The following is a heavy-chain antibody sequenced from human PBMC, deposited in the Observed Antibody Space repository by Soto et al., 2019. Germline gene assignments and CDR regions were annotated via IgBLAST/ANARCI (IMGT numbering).Heavy chain of an antibody. Sequence: EVQLVESGGGLVQPGRSLRLSCAASGFTSDDYAMHWVRQAPGKGLEWVSGISWNSGSIGYADSVKGRFTISRDNAKNSLYLQMNSLRAEDTALYYCAKDIVVVVAATPGFAFDIWGQGTMVTVSS. V-gene: IGHV3-9*02. CDR2: ISWNSGSI. J-gene: IGHJ3*02. D-gene: IGHD2-15*01. CDR3: AKDIVVVVAATPGFAFDI. CDR1: GFTSDDYA.